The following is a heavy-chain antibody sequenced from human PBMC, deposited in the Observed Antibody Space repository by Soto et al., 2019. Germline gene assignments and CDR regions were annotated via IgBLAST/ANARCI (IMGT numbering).Heavy chain of an antibody. CDR3: VTAVRGYNANGDL. Sequence: GGSLRLSCLGSVFTFSSYWMGWVRQTPGKGLEWVATIKADGTEKYYVDSVKGRFTFSRDNAKTSVYLEMNSLRAEDTAVYYCVTAVRGYNANGDLWGQGTTVTVSS. CDR1: VFTFSSYW. D-gene: IGHD5-12*01. V-gene: IGHV3-7*03. CDR2: IKADGTEK. J-gene: IGHJ6*02.